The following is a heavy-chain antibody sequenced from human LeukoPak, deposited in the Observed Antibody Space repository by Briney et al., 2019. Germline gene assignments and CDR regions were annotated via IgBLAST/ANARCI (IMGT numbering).Heavy chain of an antibody. CDR2: INHSGST. V-gene: IGHV4-34*01. CDR1: GGSFSGYY. Sequence: SETLSLTCAVYGGSFSGYYWSWIRQPPGKGLEWIGEINHSGSTNYSPSLKSRVTISVDTSKNQFSLKLSSVTAADTAVYYCARGYYDSSGYYYGLWFDPWGQGTLVTVSS. CDR3: ARGYYDSSGYYYGLWFDP. J-gene: IGHJ5*02. D-gene: IGHD3-22*01.